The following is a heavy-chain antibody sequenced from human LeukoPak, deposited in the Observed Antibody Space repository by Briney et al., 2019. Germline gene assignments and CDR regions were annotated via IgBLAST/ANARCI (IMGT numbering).Heavy chain of an antibody. CDR2: MNSDGSST. J-gene: IGHJ6*03. CDR3: ARGRAYSSGWLNYYYYYMDV. V-gene: IGHV3-74*01. CDR1: GFTFSSYW. D-gene: IGHD6-19*01. Sequence: GGSLRLSCGASGFTFSSYWMNWVRQAPGEGLVWVSRMNSDGSSTSYADSVKGRFTISRDNAKKTLYLQMNSLRAEDTAVYYCARGRAYSSGWLNYYYYYMDVWGKGTTVTVSS.